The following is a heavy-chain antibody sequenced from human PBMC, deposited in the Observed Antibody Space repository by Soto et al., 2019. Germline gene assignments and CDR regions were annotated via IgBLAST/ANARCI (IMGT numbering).Heavy chain of an antibody. D-gene: IGHD3-22*01. CDR1: GFTFSSYA. CDR3: ARKMYYYDSSGPHAFDI. Sequence: GGSLRLSCAASGFTFSSYAMSWVRQAPGKGLEWVSAISGSGGSTYYADSVKGRFTISRDNSKNTLYLQMNSLRAEDTAVYYCARKMYYYDSSGPHAFDIWGQGTMVTVSS. V-gene: IGHV3-23*01. CDR2: ISGSGGST. J-gene: IGHJ3*02.